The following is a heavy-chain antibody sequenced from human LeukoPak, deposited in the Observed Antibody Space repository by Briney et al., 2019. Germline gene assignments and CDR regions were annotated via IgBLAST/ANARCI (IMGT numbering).Heavy chain of an antibody. Sequence: SETLSLTCDVSGYSISGGYFWGWIWQPPGMGLEWIGSTAHRGNTYYNPSLKGRVSISTDGSKNQFSLSLTSVTAADTATYYCTRVTRNSGWFFDYWGPGTLATVHS. CDR2: TAHRGNT. D-gene: IGHD6-19*01. CDR1: GYSISGGYF. J-gene: IGHJ4*02. V-gene: IGHV4-38-2*01. CDR3: TRVTRNSGWFFDY.